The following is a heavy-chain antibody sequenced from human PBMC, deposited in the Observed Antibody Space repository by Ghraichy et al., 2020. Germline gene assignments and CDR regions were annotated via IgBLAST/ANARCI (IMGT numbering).Heavy chain of an antibody. J-gene: IGHJ6*02. D-gene: IGHD3-10*01. Sequence: VKVSCKASGYTFTNYGIGWVRQAPGQGLEWMGWISGYNGYTYYAQNIQGRVTMTTDTSTTTAYMELRSLESDDTAVYYCARALSGLGGYYYPYSGMDVWGQGTTVTVSS. CDR3: ARALSGLGGYYYPYSGMDV. V-gene: IGHV1-18*01. CDR1: GYTFTNYG. CDR2: ISGYNGYT.